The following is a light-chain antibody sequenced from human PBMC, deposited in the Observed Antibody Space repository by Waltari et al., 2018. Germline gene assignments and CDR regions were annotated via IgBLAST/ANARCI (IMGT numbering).Light chain of an antibody. V-gene: IGLV2-14*03. Sequence: QSALTQPASVSVSPGQSITISCTGSTSDVGGDDSVSWYEEHTGQAPKVIIYDVNKRPSGVSDRFSGSKSGNTASLTISGLQAEDEATFYCSSQSTKNGVIFGGGTKVTVL. CDR1: TSDVGGDDS. J-gene: IGLJ2*01. CDR3: SSQSTKNGVI. CDR2: DVN.